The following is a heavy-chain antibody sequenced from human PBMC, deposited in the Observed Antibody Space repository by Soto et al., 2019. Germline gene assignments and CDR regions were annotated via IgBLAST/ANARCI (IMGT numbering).Heavy chain of an antibody. V-gene: IGHV3-23*01. CDR1: GFSYSSYG. D-gene: IGHD1-26*01. Sequence: LRLSCAASEFASGFSYSSYGMSWVRQAPGKGLEWVAGISGSGVTTYYGDSVKGRFTISRDNSKNTLYLQLNSLRAEDTAIYYCAKGRPGGERLWNFYAMDVWGQGTTVTVSS. CDR3: AKGRPGGERLWNFYAMDV. CDR2: ISGSGVTT. J-gene: IGHJ6*02.